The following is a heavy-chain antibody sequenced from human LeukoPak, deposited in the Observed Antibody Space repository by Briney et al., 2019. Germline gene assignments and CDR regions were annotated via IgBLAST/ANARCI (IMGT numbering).Heavy chain of an antibody. CDR2: IIPIFGTA. V-gene: IGHV1-69*05. D-gene: IGHD2-2*02. CDR1: GGTFSSYA. J-gene: IGHJ6*03. CDR3: ARRYCSSTSCHKYYYYYMDV. Sequence: GSSVKVSCKASGGTFSSYAISWVRQAPGQGLEWMGGIIPIFGTANYAQKFQGRVTITTDESTSTAYMELSSLRSEDTAVYYCARRYCSSTSCHKYYYYYMDVWGKGTTVTVSS.